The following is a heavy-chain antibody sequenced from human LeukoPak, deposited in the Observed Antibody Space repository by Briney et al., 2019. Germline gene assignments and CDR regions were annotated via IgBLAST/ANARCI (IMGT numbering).Heavy chain of an antibody. CDR1: GYTFTGYY. Sequence: ASVKVSCKASGYTFTGYYMHWVRQAPGQGLEWMGGIIPIFGTANYAQKFQGRVTITADESTSTAYMELSSLRSEDTAVYYCATPVARGYWYFDLWGRGTLVTVSS. CDR2: IIPIFGTA. D-gene: IGHD4-23*01. J-gene: IGHJ2*01. CDR3: ATPVARGYWYFDL. V-gene: IGHV1-69*13.